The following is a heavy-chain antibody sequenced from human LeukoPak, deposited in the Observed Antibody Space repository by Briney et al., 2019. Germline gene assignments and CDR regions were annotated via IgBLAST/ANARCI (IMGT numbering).Heavy chain of an antibody. CDR2: IYYTGST. J-gene: IGHJ5*02. D-gene: IGHD2-15*01. CDR3: ARSGTAYCNGGSRYGSKFDP. CDR1: GGSISSHY. Sequence: SETLSLTCTVSGGSISSHYWTWIRQTPEKGLEWIGYIYYTGSTNYNPSLKSRLTISLDRSKNQFSLKLSSVTAADTAVYYCARSGTAYCNGGSRYGSKFDPWGQGTLVTVSS. V-gene: IGHV4-59*11.